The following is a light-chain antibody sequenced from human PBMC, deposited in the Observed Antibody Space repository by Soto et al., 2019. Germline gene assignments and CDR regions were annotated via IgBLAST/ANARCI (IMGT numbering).Light chain of an antibody. V-gene: IGKV3-20*01. CDR3: QQYGSSPLT. Sequence: EIVLTQSPGTLSLSPGERATLSCRASQSLSGNYLAWYQQKPGQAPRLLIYAASNRATGIPDRFSGGGSGTDFALTISRPEPEDSAVYSCQQYGSSPLTFGRGTRVEIK. CDR1: QSLSGNY. J-gene: IGKJ5*01. CDR2: AAS.